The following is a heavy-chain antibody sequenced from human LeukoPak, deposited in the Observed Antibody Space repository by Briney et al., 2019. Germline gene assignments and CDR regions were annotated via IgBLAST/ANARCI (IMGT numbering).Heavy chain of an antibody. J-gene: IGHJ3*02. D-gene: IGHD1-26*01. CDR1: GFTVSTNY. CDR3: TRGSVRAFDI. Sequence: GGSLRLSCAASGFTVSTNYMNWVRQAPGKGLEWVSVIYSDGTTYYADSVRGRFSISRDTSKNTLYLQMNSLRAEDTAVYYCTRGSVRAFDIWGQGTMVTVSS. V-gene: IGHV3-53*01. CDR2: IYSDGTT.